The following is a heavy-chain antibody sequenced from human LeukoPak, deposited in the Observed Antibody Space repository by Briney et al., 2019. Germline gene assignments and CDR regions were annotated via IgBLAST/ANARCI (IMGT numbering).Heavy chain of an antibody. J-gene: IGHJ4*02. V-gene: IGHV4-59*11. CDR1: GGSISSHY. CDR2: IYYSGST. Sequence: SETLSLTCTVSGGSISSHYWSWIRQPPGKGLEWIGYIYYSGSTNYNPSLKSRVTISVDTSKNQFPLKLSSVTAADTAVYYCARDGIAARPFDYWGQGTLVTVSS. D-gene: IGHD6-6*01. CDR3: ARDGIAARPFDY.